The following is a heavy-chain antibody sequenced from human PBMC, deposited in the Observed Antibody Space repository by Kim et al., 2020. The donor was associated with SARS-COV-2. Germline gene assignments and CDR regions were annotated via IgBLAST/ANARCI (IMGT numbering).Heavy chain of an antibody. V-gene: IGHV4-30-4*01. J-gene: IGHJ6*02. CDR1: GGSISSGDYY. Sequence: SETLSLTCTVSGGSISSGDYYWSWIRQPPGKGLEWIGYIYYSGSTYYNPSLKSRVTISVDTSKNQFSLKLSSVTAADTAVYYCARDRDYVWGSYRYYYYGMDVWGQGTTVTVSS. D-gene: IGHD3-16*02. CDR2: IYYSGST. CDR3: ARDRDYVWGSYRYYYYGMDV.